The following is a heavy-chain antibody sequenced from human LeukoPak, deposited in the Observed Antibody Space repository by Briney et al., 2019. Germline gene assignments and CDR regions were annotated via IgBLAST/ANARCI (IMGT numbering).Heavy chain of an antibody. D-gene: IGHD2-21*01. CDR3: ARYSGDSGIFDY. Sequence: SETLSLTCAVYGGSFSGYYWSWIRQSPGMGLQWIGYIYYSESTNYNPSLKSRVTISVDTSKNQFSLKLSSVTAADTAVYYCARYSGDSGIFDYWGQGTLVTVSS. V-gene: IGHV4-59*08. CDR2: IYYSEST. J-gene: IGHJ4*02. CDR1: GGSFSGYY.